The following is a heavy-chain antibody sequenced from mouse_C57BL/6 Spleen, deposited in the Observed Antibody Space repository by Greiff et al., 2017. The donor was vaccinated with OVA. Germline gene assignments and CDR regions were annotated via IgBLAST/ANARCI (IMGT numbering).Heavy chain of an antibody. CDR2: IWSGGST. D-gene: IGHD1-1*01. J-gene: IGHJ3*01. CDR1: GFSLTSYG. V-gene: IGHV2-2*01. Sequence: QVQLQQSGPGLVQPSQSLSITCTVSGFSLTSYGVHWVRQSPGKGLEWLGVIWSGGSTDYNAAFISRLSISKDNSKSQVFFKMNSLQADDTAIYYCARNSGTTVAPWFAYWGQGTLVTVSA. CDR3: ARNSGTTVAPWFAY.